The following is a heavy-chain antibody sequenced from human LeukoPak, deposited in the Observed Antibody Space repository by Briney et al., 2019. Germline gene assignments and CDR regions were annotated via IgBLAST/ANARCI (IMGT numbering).Heavy chain of an antibody. CDR3: ARDLAYGDAFDI. J-gene: IGHJ3*02. CDR1: GYTLTEIS. CDR2: ISAYNGNA. V-gene: IGHV1-18*04. Sequence: ASVKVSCKVSGYTLTEISMHWVRQAPGKGLEWMGWISAYNGNANYAQKLQGRVTMTTDTSTSTAYMELRSLRSDDTAVYYCARDLAYGDAFDIWGQGTMVTVSS. D-gene: IGHD4-17*01.